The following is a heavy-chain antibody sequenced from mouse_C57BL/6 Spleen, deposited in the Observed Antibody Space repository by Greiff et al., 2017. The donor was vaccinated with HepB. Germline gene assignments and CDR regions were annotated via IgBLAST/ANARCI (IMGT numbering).Heavy chain of an antibody. Sequence: EVQLQESGGDLVKPGGSLKLSCAASGFTFSSYGMSWVRQTPDKRLEWVATISSGGSYTYYPDSVKGRFTISRDKAKNTLYLQMSSLKSEDTAMYYCARHYYSNYEFAYWGQGTLVTVSA. D-gene: IGHD2-5*01. V-gene: IGHV5-6*01. CDR2: ISSGGSYT. CDR1: GFTFSSYG. J-gene: IGHJ3*01. CDR3: ARHYYSNYEFAY.